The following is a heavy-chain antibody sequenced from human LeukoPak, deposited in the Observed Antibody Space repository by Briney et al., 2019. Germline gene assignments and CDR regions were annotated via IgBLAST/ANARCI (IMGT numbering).Heavy chain of an antibody. CDR3: ARRLLYCSGGSCYFPFDY. J-gene: IGHJ4*02. D-gene: IGHD2-15*01. V-gene: IGHV4-39*01. Sequence: PSETLSLTCTVSGGSISSSSYYWGWIRQPPGKGLEWIGSIYYSGSTYYNPSLKSRVTISVDTSKNQFSLKLSSVTAAGTAVYYCARRLLYCSGGSCYFPFDYWGQGTLVTVSS. CDR1: GGSISSSSYY. CDR2: IYYSGST.